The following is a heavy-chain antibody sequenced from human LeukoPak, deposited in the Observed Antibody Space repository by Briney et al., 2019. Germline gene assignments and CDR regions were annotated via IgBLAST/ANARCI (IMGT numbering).Heavy chain of an antibody. J-gene: IGHJ4*02. CDR3: ANHLACGSTSCPPFDD. CDR2: ISWNSGSI. D-gene: IGHD2-2*01. V-gene: IGHV3-9*01. CDR1: GFTFDDYA. Sequence: GGSLRLSCAASGFTFDDYAMHWVRQAPGKGLEWVSGISWNSGSIGYADSVKGRFTISRDNAKNSLYLQMNSLRAEDTAVYYCANHLACGSTSCPPFDDWGQGTLVTVSS.